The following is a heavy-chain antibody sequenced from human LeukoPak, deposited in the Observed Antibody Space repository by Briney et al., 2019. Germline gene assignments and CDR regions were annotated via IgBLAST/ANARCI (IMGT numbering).Heavy chain of an antibody. CDR2: IKPDESRI. CDR1: GFTFSNYW. J-gene: IGHJ3*02. CDR3: ARLILWETSNAFDI. Sequence: PGGSLRLSCAASGFTFSNYWMGWLRQAPGKGLEWLAHIKPDESRIFYADSVKGRFALSRDNAKNSVHLQMNSLRAEDTAVYFCARLILWETSNAFDIWGQGTMVTVSS. D-gene: IGHD1-26*01. V-gene: IGHV3-7*03.